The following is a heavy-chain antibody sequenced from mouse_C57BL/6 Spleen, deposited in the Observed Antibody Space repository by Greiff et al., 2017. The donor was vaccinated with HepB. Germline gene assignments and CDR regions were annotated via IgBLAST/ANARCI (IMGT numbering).Heavy chain of an antibody. CDR2: IYPSDSET. J-gene: IGHJ4*01. Sequence: VQLQQPGAELVRPGSSVKLSCKASGYTFTSYWMDWVKQRPGQGLEWIGNIYPSDSETHYNQKFKDKATLTVDKSSSTAYMQLSSLTSEDSAVYYCARCYGNSFMDYWGQGTSVTVSS. D-gene: IGHD2-1*01. CDR3: ARCYGNSFMDY. CDR1: GYTFTSYW. V-gene: IGHV1-61*01.